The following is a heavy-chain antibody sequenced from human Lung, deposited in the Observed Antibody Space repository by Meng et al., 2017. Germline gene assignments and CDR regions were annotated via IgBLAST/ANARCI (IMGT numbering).Heavy chain of an antibody. CDR2: INHSGST. D-gene: IGHD4-11*01. Sequence: QVQPQQWGAGLVKPSETRSLTCVVSGGSFSDYYWRWIRQPPGKGLEWIGEINHSGSTNYNPSLESRATISVDTSQNNLSLKLSSVTAADSAVYYCARGPTTMAHDFDYWGQGTLVTVSS. V-gene: IGHV4-34*01. CDR3: ARGPTTMAHDFDY. CDR1: GGSFSDYY. J-gene: IGHJ4*02.